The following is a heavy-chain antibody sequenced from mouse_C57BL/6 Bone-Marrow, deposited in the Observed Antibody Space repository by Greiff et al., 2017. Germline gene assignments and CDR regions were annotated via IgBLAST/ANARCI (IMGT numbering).Heavy chain of an antibody. D-gene: IGHD1-1*01. CDR3: ARGYYGSSSWFAY. V-gene: IGHV8-8*01. J-gene: IGHJ3*01. Sequence: QVQLKESGPGILQPSQTLSLTCSSSGFSLNTFDMSVGWIRPPSGKGLEWLAHIWWDDDKYYNPALKSRLTISKDTSKNLVFLRIANVDTADTATYYCARGYYGSSSWFAYWGQGTLVTVSA. CDR2: IWWDDDK. CDR1: GFSLNTFDMS.